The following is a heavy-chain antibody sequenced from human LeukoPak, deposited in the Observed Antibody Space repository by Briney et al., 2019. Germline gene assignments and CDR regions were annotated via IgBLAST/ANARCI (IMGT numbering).Heavy chain of an antibody. J-gene: IGHJ4*02. CDR2: INHDGTKK. Sequence: GGSLRLSCAASGFTFSNCGMHWVRQAPGKGLEWVAFINHDGTKKDYADSVKGRLIISRDNAKNSLYLQMNSLRAEDTAVYYCARLKRGYSYGYSDYWGQGTLVTVSS. CDR1: GFTFSNCG. V-gene: IGHV3-33*01. D-gene: IGHD5-18*01. CDR3: ARLKRGYSYGYSDY.